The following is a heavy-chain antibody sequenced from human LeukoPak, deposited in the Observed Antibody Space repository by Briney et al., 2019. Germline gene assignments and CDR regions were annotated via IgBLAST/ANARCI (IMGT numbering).Heavy chain of an antibody. D-gene: IGHD6-13*01. CDR2: ISHSGST. Sequence: SETLSLTCAVYGGSFSGYYWSWIRQPPGKGLEWIGEISHSGSTNYNPSLKSQVTISVDTSKNQFSLKLSSVTAADTAVYYCARSRIVAGSSWFDPWGQGTLVTVSS. J-gene: IGHJ5*02. V-gene: IGHV4-34*01. CDR3: ARSRIVAGSSWFDP. CDR1: GGSFSGYY.